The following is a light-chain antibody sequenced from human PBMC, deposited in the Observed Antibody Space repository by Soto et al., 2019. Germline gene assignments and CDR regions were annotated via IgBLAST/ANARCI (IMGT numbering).Light chain of an antibody. CDR3: QQYYSIPYT. CDR1: QSVFYIFKNKRY. V-gene: IGKV4-1*01. Sequence: DIVMTQSPDSLAVSLGERATINCKSSQSVFYIFKNKRYLAWYQQKPGQPPKMLIYWASTREFGVPDRFSGSGSGTDFTLTISSLQAEDVAVYYCQQYYSIPYTFGQGTKLEIK. CDR2: WAS. J-gene: IGKJ2*01.